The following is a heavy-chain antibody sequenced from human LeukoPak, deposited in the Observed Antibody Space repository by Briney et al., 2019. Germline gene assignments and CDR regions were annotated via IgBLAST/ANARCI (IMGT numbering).Heavy chain of an antibody. V-gene: IGHV3-30*02. CDR2: IRYDGSYT. CDR1: GFTFSSYG. CDR3: AKVPSLAVASTSMDY. J-gene: IGHJ4*02. Sequence: PGGSLRLSCAASGFTFSSYGMHWVRQAPGKGLEWVALIRYDGSYTYYADSVKGRFTISRDNSKNTLYLQMNDLRVEDTAVHYCAKVPSLAVASTSMDYWGQGTLVTVSS. D-gene: IGHD6-19*01.